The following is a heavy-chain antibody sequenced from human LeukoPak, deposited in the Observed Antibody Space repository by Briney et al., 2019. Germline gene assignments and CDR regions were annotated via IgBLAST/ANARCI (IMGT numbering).Heavy chain of an antibody. CDR1: GGSISSYY. CDR3: ASSYYYGSSGYSYFDN. J-gene: IGHJ4*02. CDR2: IYYSGST. D-gene: IGHD3-22*01. Sequence: SETLSLTCTVSGGSISSYYWSWIRQPPGKGLEWIGYIYYSGSTNYNPSLKSRVTISVDTSKNQFSLKLSSVTAADTAVYYCASSYYYGSSGYSYFDNWGQGTLVTVSS. V-gene: IGHV4-59*01.